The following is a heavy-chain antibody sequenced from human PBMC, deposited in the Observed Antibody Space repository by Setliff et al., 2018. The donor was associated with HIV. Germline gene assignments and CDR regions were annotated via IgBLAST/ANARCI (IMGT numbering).Heavy chain of an antibody. CDR1: GFTFSGSA. CDR3: TRLGPSDYCGGGNCYYDY. J-gene: IGHJ4*02. CDR2: IKSKTNNYAT. V-gene: IGHV3-73*01. D-gene: IGHD2-15*01. Sequence: GGSLRLFCAASGFTFSGSAMHWVRQASGKGLEWVGRIKSKTNNYATAYAASVKGRFTISRDDSKKTAYLQMNSLKTEDTAVYFCTRLGPSDYCGGGNCYYDYWGQGTLVTVSS.